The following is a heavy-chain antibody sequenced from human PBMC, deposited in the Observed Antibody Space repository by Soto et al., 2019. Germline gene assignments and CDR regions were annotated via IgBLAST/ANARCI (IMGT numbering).Heavy chain of an antibody. J-gene: IGHJ4*02. CDR2: IDPDGSQK. D-gene: IGHD1-26*01. Sequence: EVQLVDSGGDLVQPGGSLRLSCAASGFTFSTYWMSWVRQAPGKGLEWVANIDPDGSQKYYVDSVKGRFTISRDNAKNSLYLQMNSLRAEDTDVYYCARDMGPSGADGYWGQGTLVTVSS. CDR1: GFTFSTYW. V-gene: IGHV3-7*03. CDR3: ARDMGPSGADGY.